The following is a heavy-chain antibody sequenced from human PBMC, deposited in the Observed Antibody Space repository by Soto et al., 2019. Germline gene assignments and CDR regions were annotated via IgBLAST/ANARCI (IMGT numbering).Heavy chain of an antibody. CDR3: ARFVGLLWFGELSVAENWFDP. Sequence: PGGSLRLSCAASGFTSSSYWMHWVRQAPGKGLVWVSRINSDGSSTSYADSVKGRFTISRDNAKNTLYLQMNSLRAEDTAVYYCARFVGLLWFGELSVAENWFDPWGQGTLVTVS. D-gene: IGHD3-10*01. CDR1: GFTSSSYW. CDR2: INSDGSST. V-gene: IGHV3-74*01. J-gene: IGHJ5*02.